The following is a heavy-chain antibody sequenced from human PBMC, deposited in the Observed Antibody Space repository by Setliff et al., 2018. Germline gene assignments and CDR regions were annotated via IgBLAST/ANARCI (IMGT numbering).Heavy chain of an antibody. D-gene: IGHD5-12*01. V-gene: IGHV4-61*01. Sequence: PSETLSLTCTVSGGSISSGSYYWGWIRQPPGKGLEWIGYIYYSGSTNYNPSLKSRVTISVDTSKNQFSLKLSSVTAADTAVYYCATNRDGYNQEAFDIWGQGTMVTVSS. CDR3: ATNRDGYNQEAFDI. CDR1: GGSISSGSYY. CDR2: IYYSGST. J-gene: IGHJ3*02.